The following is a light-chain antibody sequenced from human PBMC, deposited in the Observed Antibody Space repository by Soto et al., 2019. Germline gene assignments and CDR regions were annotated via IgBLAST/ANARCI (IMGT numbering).Light chain of an antibody. J-gene: IGKJ1*01. V-gene: IGKV3-20*01. Sequence: EIVLTQSPGTLSLSPGEGATLSCRASQSVSSIYLSWYQQKPGQAPRLLIYRASSRTTGIPDRFSGSGSGTDFTLTISRLEPEDFAVYYCHQYGSSQTFGQGTRVDIK. CDR2: RAS. CDR1: QSVSSIY. CDR3: HQYGSSQT.